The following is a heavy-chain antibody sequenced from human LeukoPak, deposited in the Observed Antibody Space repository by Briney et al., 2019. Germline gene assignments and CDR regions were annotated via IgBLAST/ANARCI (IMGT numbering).Heavy chain of an antibody. CDR3: ASGMITFGGARYSDY. CDR2: IIPTLGIA. J-gene: IGHJ4*02. CDR1: GGTFSSYA. V-gene: IGHV1-69*04. D-gene: IGHD3-16*01. Sequence: ASVKVSCKASGGTFSSYAISWVRQAPGQGLEWMGRIIPTLGIANYAQKFQGRVTITADKSTSTAYMELSSLRSEDTAVYYCASGMITFGGARYSDYWGQGTLVTVSS.